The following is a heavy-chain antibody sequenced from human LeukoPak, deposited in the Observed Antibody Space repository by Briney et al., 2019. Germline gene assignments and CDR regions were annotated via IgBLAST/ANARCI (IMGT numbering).Heavy chain of an antibody. Sequence: SETLSLTCTVSGGSISSYYWSWIRQAPGKGLVWIGNVYYTGSTNYSPFLKSRVTISVDTSKNQFSLKLTSVTAADTAVYYCAGTEDSGFYYVYWGQGTLVTVSS. CDR1: GGSISSYY. CDR2: VYYTGST. CDR3: AGTEDSGFYYVY. J-gene: IGHJ4*02. D-gene: IGHD1-26*01. V-gene: IGHV4-59*08.